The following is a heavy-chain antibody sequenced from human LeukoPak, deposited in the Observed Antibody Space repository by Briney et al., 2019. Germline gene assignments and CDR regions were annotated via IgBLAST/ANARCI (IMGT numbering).Heavy chain of an antibody. CDR2: IYYSGST. D-gene: IGHD2-2*01. CDR3: ARVWCSSTNCLNGWFDP. Sequence: PSETLSLTCTVSGGSISSGGYYWSWIRQHPGKGLEWIGYIYYSGSTYYNPSLKSRVTISVDTSKNQYSLKLSSVTAADTAVYYCARVWCSSTNCLNGWFDPWGQGTPVTVSS. V-gene: IGHV4-31*03. CDR1: GGSISSGGYY. J-gene: IGHJ5*02.